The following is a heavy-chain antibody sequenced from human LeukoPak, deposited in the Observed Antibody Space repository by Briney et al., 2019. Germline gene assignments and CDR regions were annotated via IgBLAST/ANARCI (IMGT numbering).Heavy chain of an antibody. D-gene: IGHD3-22*01. Sequence: SQTLSLTCTVSGGSISSGSYYWSWIRQPAGKGLECIGRIYTSGSTNYNPSLKSRVTISVDTSKNQFSLKLSSVTAADTAVYYCARLCPPYYYDSSGYYSTDYWGQGTLVTVSS. CDR2: IYTSGST. CDR3: ARLCPPYYYDSSGYYSTDY. J-gene: IGHJ4*02. V-gene: IGHV4-61*02. CDR1: GGSISSGSYY.